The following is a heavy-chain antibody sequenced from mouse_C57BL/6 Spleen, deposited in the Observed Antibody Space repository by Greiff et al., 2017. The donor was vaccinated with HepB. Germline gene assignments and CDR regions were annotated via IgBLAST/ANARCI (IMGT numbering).Heavy chain of an antibody. CDR2: IDPSDSYT. J-gene: IGHJ1*03. CDR1: GYTFTSYW. D-gene: IGHD1-1*01. CDR3: ARKANYYGSSLWYFDV. Sequence: VQLQQPGAELVMPGASVKLSCKASGYTFTSYWMHWVKQRPGQGLEWIGEIDPSDSYTNYNQKFKGKSTLTVDKSSSTAYMQLSSLTSEDSAVYYCARKANYYGSSLWYFDVWGTGTTVTVSS. V-gene: IGHV1-69*01.